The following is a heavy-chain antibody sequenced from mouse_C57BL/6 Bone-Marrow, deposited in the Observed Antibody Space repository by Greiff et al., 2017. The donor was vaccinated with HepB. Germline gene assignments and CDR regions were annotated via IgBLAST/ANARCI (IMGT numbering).Heavy chain of an antibody. CDR1: GYTFTDYY. V-gene: IGHV1-26*01. CDR2: INPNNGGT. J-gene: IGHJ3*01. Sequence: VQLQQSGPELVKPGASVKISCKASGYTFTDYYMNWVKQSHGKSLEWIGDINPNNGGTSYNQKFKGKATLTVDKSSSTAYMELRSLTSEDSAVYYCASPVYYGSSPWFAYWGQGTLVTVSA. CDR3: ASPVYYGSSPWFAY. D-gene: IGHD1-1*01.